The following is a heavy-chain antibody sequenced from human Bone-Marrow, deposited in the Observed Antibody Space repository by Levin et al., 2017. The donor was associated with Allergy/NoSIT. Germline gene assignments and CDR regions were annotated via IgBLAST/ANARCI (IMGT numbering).Heavy chain of an antibody. V-gene: IGHV3-48*02. D-gene: IGHD3-3*01. CDR2: ISSSSSTI. Sequence: GGSLRLSCAASGFTFSSYSMNWVRQAPGKGLEWVSYISSSSSTIYYADSVKGRFTISRDSANNSLYLQMNSLRDEDTALYYCARGGPDFWSGYYADLAYWGQGTLVTVSS. CDR3: ARGGPDFWSGYYADLAY. CDR1: GFTFSSYS. J-gene: IGHJ4*02.